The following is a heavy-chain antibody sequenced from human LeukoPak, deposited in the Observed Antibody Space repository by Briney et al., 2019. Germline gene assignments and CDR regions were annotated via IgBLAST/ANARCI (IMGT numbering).Heavy chain of an antibody. CDR1: GGSFSGYY. CDR2: INHSGST. Sequence: SETLSLTCTVYGGSFSGYYWSWIRQPPGKGLEWIREINHSGSTNYNPSLKSRVTISVDTSKTQFSLKLSSVTAADTAVYYCARSLYGSGSYYNWFDPWGQGTLVTVSS. D-gene: IGHD3-10*01. CDR3: ARSLYGSGSYYNWFDP. J-gene: IGHJ5*02. V-gene: IGHV4-34*01.